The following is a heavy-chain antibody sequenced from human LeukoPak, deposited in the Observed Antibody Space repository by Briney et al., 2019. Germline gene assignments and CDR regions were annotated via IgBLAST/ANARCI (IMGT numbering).Heavy chain of an antibody. Sequence: GGSLRLSCADSGFTFSSFEMNWVRQAPGKGLEWVSYIRSSGSTTYYADSVKGRFTISRDNAKSSLYLQMNSLRDEDTAIYYCARDRIGYSYGIDHWGQGTLVTVSS. V-gene: IGHV3-48*03. D-gene: IGHD5-18*01. CDR1: GFTFSSFE. J-gene: IGHJ4*02. CDR3: ARDRIGYSYGIDH. CDR2: IRSSGSTT.